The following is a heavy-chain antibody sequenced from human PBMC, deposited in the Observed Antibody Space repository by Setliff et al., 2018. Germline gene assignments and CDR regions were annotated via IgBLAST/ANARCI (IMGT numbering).Heavy chain of an antibody. V-gene: IGHV4-38-2*01. CDR2: IYHSGST. CDR1: GYSISSGYY. CDR3: AKHRSYFDY. J-gene: IGHJ4*02. Sequence: SETLSLTCAVSGYSISSGYYWGWIRQPPGKGLEWIGSIYHSGSTYYYPSLKSRVTISVDTSKNQFSLNLSSVTAADTAVYYCAKHRSYFDYWGQGTLVTAST.